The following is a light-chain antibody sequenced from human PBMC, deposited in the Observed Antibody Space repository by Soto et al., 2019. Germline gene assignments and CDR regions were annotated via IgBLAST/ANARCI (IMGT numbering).Light chain of an antibody. CDR1: SNDIGGYNH. V-gene: IGLV2-14*01. CDR3: SSYTSSSTSYV. Sequence: QSALTQPASVSGSPGQSITISCSGSSNDIGGYNHVSWYQQHPGKAPKVMIYDVTNRPSGVSNRFSGSKSGNTASLTISGLQAEDEADYYCSSYTSSSTSYVFGTGTKVTVL. CDR2: DVT. J-gene: IGLJ1*01.